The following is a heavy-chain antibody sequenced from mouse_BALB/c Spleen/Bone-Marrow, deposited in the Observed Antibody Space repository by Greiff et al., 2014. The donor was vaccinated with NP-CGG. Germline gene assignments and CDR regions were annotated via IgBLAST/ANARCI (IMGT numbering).Heavy chain of an antibody. CDR2: IWTGGGT. Sequence: VQVVESGPGLVAPSQSLSITCTVSGFSLTSYDINWIRQPPGKGLEWLGVIWTGGGTNYNSAFMSRLSISKDNSKIQVFLKMNSLQTDDTAIYYCVREGAYYGDYDWYFDVWGAGTTVTVSS. CDR3: VREGAYYGDYDWYFDV. J-gene: IGHJ1*01. V-gene: IGHV2-9-2*01. CDR1: GFSLTSYD. D-gene: IGHD2-13*01.